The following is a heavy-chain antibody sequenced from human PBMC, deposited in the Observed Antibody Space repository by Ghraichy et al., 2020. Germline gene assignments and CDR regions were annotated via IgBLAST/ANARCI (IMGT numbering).Heavy chain of an antibody. CDR2: INHSGST. V-gene: IGHV4-34*01. D-gene: IGHD6-13*01. J-gene: IGHJ4*02. CDR1: GGSFSGYY. Sequence: SETLSLTCAVYGGSFSGYYWSWIRQPPGKGLEWIGEINHSGSTNYNPSLKSRVTISVDTSKNQFSLKLSSVTAADTAVYYCARGRIAAAATFCDYWGQGTLVTVSS. CDR3: ARGRIAAAATFCDY.